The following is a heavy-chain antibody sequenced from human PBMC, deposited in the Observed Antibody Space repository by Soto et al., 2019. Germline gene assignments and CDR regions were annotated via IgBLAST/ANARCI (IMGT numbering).Heavy chain of an antibody. CDR1: GFTFSSYG. CDR3: ARDTGSLLKWLTAPPGWFDT. CDR2: IWYDGSNK. V-gene: IGHV3-33*01. D-gene: IGHD5-12*01. J-gene: IGHJ5*02. Sequence: QVQLVESGGGVVQPWRSLRLSCAASGFTFSSYGMHWVRQAPGTGLEWVAVIWYDGSNKYYADSVKGRFTISRDNSKNTRYLQMNSLRAEDTAVYYCARDTGSLLKWLTAPPGWFDTWGQGTLVTVSS.